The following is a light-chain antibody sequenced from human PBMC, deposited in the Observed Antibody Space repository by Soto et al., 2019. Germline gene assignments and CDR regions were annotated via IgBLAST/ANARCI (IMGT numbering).Light chain of an antibody. V-gene: IGLV1-40*01. CDR2: GDS. Sequence: QSVLTQPPSVSGAPGQTVTISCTGSSSNVGAGYDVHWYQQLPGTAPKLLMYGDSNRPSGVPDRFSGSKSGTSASLAITGVQAEDEADYYCQSYDSSLSAVVFGGGTQLTVL. J-gene: IGLJ2*01. CDR1: SSNVGAGYD. CDR3: QSYDSSLSAVV.